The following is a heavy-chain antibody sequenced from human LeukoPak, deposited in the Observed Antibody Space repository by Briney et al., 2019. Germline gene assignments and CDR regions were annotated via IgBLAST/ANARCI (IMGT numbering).Heavy chain of an antibody. CDR3: ARGITMIVVVNDYFDY. V-gene: IGHV4-39*07. CDR2: IYYSGST. D-gene: IGHD3-22*01. CDR1: GGSISSSSYY. Sequence: PSETLSLTCTVSGGSISSSSYYWGWIRQPPGTGLEWIGSIYYSGSTYYNPSLKSRVTISVDTSKNQFSLKLSSVTAADTAVYYCARGITMIVVVNDYFDYWGQGTLVTVSS. J-gene: IGHJ4*02.